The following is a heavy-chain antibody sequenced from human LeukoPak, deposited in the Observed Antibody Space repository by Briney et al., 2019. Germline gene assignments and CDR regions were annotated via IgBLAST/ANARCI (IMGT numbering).Heavy chain of an antibody. CDR3: ARHATVAGPTLDY. CDR2: IYYSGST. Sequence: SETLSLTCTVSGGSISSSSSYWGWIRQPPGKGLGWLGSIYYSGSTYYNPSLKSRVTISVDTSKNQFSLKLSSVTAADTAVYYCARHATVAGPTLDYWGQGTLVTVSS. J-gene: IGHJ4*02. D-gene: IGHD6-19*01. V-gene: IGHV4-39*01. CDR1: GGSISSSSSY.